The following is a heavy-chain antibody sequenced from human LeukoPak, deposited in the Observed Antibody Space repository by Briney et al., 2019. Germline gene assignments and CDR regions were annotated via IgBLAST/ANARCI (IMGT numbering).Heavy chain of an antibody. CDR1: GFTFSSYW. D-gene: IGHD2-21*02. CDR2: INSDGSST. CDR3: AKDDVGPIVVLTAPDRAFPV. V-gene: IGHV3-74*01. J-gene: IGHJ3*01. Sequence: GGSLRLSCAASGFTFSSYWMHWVRQAPGKGLVWVSRINSDGSSTSYAESVKGRFTISRDNSKNMLYLQMNSLKPEDTAVYYCAKDDVGPIVVLTAPDRAFPVWGQGTMVTVSS.